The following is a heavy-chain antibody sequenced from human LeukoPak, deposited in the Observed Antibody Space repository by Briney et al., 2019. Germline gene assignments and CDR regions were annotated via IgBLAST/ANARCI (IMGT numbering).Heavy chain of an antibody. J-gene: IGHJ3*02. CDR2: IIPIFGTA. V-gene: IGHV1-69*05. Sequence: SVKVSCKASGGTFSSYAISWVRQAPGQGLEWMGGIIPIFGTANYAQKFQGRVTITTDESTSTAYMELSSLRSEDTAVYYYVSYSSSYDAFDIWGQGTMVTVSS. D-gene: IGHD6-13*01. CDR3: VSYSSSYDAFDI. CDR1: GGTFSSYA.